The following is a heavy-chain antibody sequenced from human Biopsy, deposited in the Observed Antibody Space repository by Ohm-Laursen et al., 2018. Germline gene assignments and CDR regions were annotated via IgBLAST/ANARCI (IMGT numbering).Heavy chain of an antibody. Sequence: SLRLSCAASGFTFSNYAMHWVRQAPGKGLEWVALISYDETKKYYADSVRGRFTISRDNSKNTLYLQMNSLRAEDTALYYCVSFGINWGLSYWGQGILVTVAS. CDR1: GFTFSNYA. V-gene: IGHV3-30*03. CDR2: ISYDETKK. D-gene: IGHD7-27*01. CDR3: VSFGINWGLSY. J-gene: IGHJ4*02.